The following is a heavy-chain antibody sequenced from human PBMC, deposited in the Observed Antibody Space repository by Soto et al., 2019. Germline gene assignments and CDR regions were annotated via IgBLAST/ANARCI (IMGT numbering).Heavy chain of an antibody. D-gene: IGHD3-22*01. Sequence: VGSLRLSCAASGFIFRDYSMNWVRQAPGKGLEWVSSISSTSSYIYYADSLKGRFTISRDNAKNSLYLQMNSLRVEDAAVYYCARGYYDRSGYFFEYWGQGTLVTVSS. CDR2: ISSTSSYI. V-gene: IGHV3-21*01. CDR1: GFIFRDYS. CDR3: ARGYYDRSGYFFEY. J-gene: IGHJ4*02.